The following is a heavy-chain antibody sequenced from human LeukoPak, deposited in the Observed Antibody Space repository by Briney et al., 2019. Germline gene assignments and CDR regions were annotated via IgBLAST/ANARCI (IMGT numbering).Heavy chain of an antibody. CDR3: ARFGGIMVYAIHPDDNFDY. CDR2: IYYSGST. V-gene: IGHV4-39*07. D-gene: IGHD2-8*01. CDR1: GGSISSSSYY. J-gene: IGHJ4*02. Sequence: SETLSLTCTVSGGSISSSSYYWGWMRQPPGKGLEWIGSIYYSGSTYYNPSLKSRVTISVDTSKNQFSLKLSSVTAADTAVYYCARFGGIMVYAIHPDDNFDYWGQGTLVTVSS.